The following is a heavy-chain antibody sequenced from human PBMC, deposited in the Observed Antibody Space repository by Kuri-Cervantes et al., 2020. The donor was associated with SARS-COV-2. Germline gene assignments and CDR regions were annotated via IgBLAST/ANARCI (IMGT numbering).Heavy chain of an antibody. D-gene: IGHD3-10*01. CDR2: IYSGGST. V-gene: IGHV3-66*01. CDR3: ARDRLVRGVPYYYYYGMDV. Sequence: GESLKISCAASGFSFSSYGMSWVRQAPGKGLEWVSVIYSGGSTYYADSVKGRFTISRDNSKNTLYLQMNSLRAEDTAVYYCARDRLVRGVPYYYYYGMDVWGQGTTVTVSS. CDR1: GFSFSSYG. J-gene: IGHJ6*02.